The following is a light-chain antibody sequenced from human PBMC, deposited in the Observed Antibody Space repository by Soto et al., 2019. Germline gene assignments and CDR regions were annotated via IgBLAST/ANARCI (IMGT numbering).Light chain of an antibody. CDR1: SSDVGAYNY. J-gene: IGLJ3*02. Sequence: QSALTQPRSVSGSPGQSVTISCTGTSSDVGAYNYVSWYQHHPGKAPKVMIYDVSERPSGVPDRFSGSKSDNKASLTISGLQAEDVADYYCSYAGSYSWVFGGGTKLTVL. CDR2: DVS. CDR3: CSYAGSYSWV. V-gene: IGLV2-11*01.